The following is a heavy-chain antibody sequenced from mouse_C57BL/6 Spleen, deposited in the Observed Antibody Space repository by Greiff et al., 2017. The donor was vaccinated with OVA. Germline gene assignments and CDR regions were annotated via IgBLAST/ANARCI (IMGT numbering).Heavy chain of an antibody. Sequence: VQLQQPGAELVMPGASVKLSCKASGYTFTSYWMHWVKQRPGQGLEWIGEIDPSDSYTNYNQKFKGKSTLTVDKSSSTAYMQLSSLTSEDSAVYYCARTEFYYGNPWFAYWGQGTLVTVSA. J-gene: IGHJ3*01. V-gene: IGHV1-69*01. D-gene: IGHD2-1*01. CDR3: ARTEFYYGNPWFAY. CDR2: IDPSDSYT. CDR1: GYTFTSYW.